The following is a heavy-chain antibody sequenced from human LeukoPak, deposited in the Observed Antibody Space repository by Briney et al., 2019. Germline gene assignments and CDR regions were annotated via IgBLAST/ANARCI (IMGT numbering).Heavy chain of an antibody. Sequence: SETLSLTCTVSGGSISSSSYYWGWIRQPPGKGLEWIGEINHSGSTNYNPSLKSRVTISVDTSKNQFSLKLSSVTAADTAVYYCARGQTIVGATGDFWGQGTLVTVSS. J-gene: IGHJ4*02. CDR3: ARGQTIVGATGDF. V-gene: IGHV4-39*07. CDR1: GGSISSSSYY. D-gene: IGHD1-26*01. CDR2: INHSGST.